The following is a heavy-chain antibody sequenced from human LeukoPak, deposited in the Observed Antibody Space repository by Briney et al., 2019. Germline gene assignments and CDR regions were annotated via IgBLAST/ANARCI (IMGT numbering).Heavy chain of an antibody. CDR3: ARPRLAARAGAFDI. CDR1: GGSFSGYY. D-gene: IGHD6-6*01. Sequence: SETLSLTCAVYGGSFSGYYWSWIRQPLGKGLEWIGEINHSGSTNYNPSLKSRVTISVDTSKNQFSLKLSSVTAADTAVYYCARPRLAARAGAFDIWGQGTMVTVSS. CDR2: INHSGST. V-gene: IGHV4-34*01. J-gene: IGHJ3*02.